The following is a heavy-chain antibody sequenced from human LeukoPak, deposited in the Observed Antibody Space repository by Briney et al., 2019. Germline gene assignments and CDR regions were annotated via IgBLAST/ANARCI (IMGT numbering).Heavy chain of an antibody. CDR1: GFTLSNYG. V-gene: IGHV3-30*18. D-gene: IGHD5-18*01. Sequence: GGSLRLSCAASGFTLSNYGMHWVRQAPGKGLEWVAVISYDGSNKYYADSVKGRFTISRDNSKNTLYLQMNSLRAEDTAVYYCAKARYSYGLYFDYWGQGTLVTVSS. CDR3: AKARYSYGLYFDY. CDR2: ISYDGSNK. J-gene: IGHJ4*02.